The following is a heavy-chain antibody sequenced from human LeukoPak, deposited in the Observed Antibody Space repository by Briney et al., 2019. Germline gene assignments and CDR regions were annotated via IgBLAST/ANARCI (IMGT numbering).Heavy chain of an antibody. Sequence: GGSLRLSCAASGFTFSTYSMNWVRQAPEKGLEWVAYISSSVSTIYYADSVKGRFTISRDNAWNSLYLQMNNLRDEDTAVYYCARDRGSEFDYWGQGTLVTVSS. D-gene: IGHD1-26*01. CDR2: ISSSVSTI. CDR3: ARDRGSEFDY. V-gene: IGHV3-48*02. CDR1: GFTFSTYS. J-gene: IGHJ4*02.